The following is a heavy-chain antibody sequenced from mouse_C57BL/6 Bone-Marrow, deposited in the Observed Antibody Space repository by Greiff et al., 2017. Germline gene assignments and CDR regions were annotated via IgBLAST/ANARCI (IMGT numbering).Heavy chain of an antibody. CDR2: IHPNSGST. Sequence: QVQLQQPGAELVKPGASVKLSCKASGYTFTSYWMHWVKQRPGQGLEWIGMIHPNSGSTNYNEKFKSKATLTVDKSSSTAYMQLSSLTSEDSAVYYCARSKALGLRRGSWFAYWGQGTLVTVSA. CDR3: ARSKALGLRRGSWFAY. D-gene: IGHD2-2*01. J-gene: IGHJ3*01. CDR1: GYTFTSYW. V-gene: IGHV1-64*01.